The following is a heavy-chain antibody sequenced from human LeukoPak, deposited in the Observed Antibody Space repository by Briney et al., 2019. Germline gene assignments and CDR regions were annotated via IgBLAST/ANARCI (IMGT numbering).Heavy chain of an antibody. CDR3: ARDRGNHRGNFDY. CDR1: GFTFSRYW. Sequence: GGSLRLSCAASGFTFSRYWISWVRQAPGKGLEWVANIKQDGSEKSYVDSVKGRFTISRDNAKNSLYLQMDSLRAEDTAVYYCARDRGNHRGNFDYWGQGTLVTVSS. D-gene: IGHD3-10*01. V-gene: IGHV3-7*01. CDR2: IKQDGSEK. J-gene: IGHJ4*02.